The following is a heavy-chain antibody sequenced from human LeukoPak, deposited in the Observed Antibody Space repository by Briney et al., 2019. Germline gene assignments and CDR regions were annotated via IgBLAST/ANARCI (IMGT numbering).Heavy chain of an antibody. J-gene: IGHJ3*02. Sequence: SETLSLTCTVSGGSISSSSYYWGWIRQPPGKELEWIGYIYYSGSTNYNPSLKSRVTISVDTSTNQFSLKLSSVTAADTAVYYCARDLGPYDAFDIWGQGTMVTVSS. CDR1: GGSISSSSYY. CDR2: IYYSGST. D-gene: IGHD3-10*01. V-gene: IGHV4-61*01. CDR3: ARDLGPYDAFDI.